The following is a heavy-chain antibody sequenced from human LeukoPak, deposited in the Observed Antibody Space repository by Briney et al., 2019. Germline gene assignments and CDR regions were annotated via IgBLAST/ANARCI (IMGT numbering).Heavy chain of an antibody. Sequence: SETLSLTCTVSGGSISSYYWSWLRQPPGKGLEWIGYIYYSGSTNYNPSLKSRVTISVDTSKNQFSLKLSSVTAADTAVYYCARLLYDDFWSGPLMDVWGKGTTVTGSS. V-gene: IGHV4-59*08. CDR2: IYYSGST. J-gene: IGHJ6*03. D-gene: IGHD3-3*01. CDR3: ARLLYDDFWSGPLMDV. CDR1: GGSISSYY.